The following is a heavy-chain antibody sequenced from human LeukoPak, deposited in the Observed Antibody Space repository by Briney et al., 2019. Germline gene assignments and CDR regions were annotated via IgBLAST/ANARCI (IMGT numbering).Heavy chain of an antibody. CDR1: GFTFNNAW. V-gene: IGHV3-23*01. CDR2: ISGGGGSST. J-gene: IGHJ4*02. Sequence: GGSQRLSCAASGFTFNNAWMSWVRQAPGKGLEWVSTISGGGGSSTYYADSVKGRFTISRDNSKNTLNLQMNSLRAEDTAAYYCVRRPDYFDYSGQGTLVTVSS. CDR3: VRRPDYFDY.